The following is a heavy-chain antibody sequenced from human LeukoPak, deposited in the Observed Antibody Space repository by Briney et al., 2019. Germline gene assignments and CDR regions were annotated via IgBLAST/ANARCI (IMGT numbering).Heavy chain of an antibody. CDR1: GFTFSSYS. V-gene: IGHV3-21*01. J-gene: IGHJ6*02. D-gene: IGHD5-18*01. CDR3: ARDVDSYGVLIFYYYGMDV. CDR2: ISSSSSYI. Sequence: GGSLRLSCAASGFTFSSYSMNWVRQAPGKGLEWVSSISSSSSYIYYADSVKGRFTISRDNAKNSLYLQMDSLRAEDTAVYYCARDVDSYGVLIFYYYGMDVWGQGTTVTVSS.